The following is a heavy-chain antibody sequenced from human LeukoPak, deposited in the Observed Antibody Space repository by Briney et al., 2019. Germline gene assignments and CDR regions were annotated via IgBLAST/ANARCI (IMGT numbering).Heavy chain of an antibody. D-gene: IGHD6-13*01. V-gene: IGHV3-23*01. Sequence: GGSLRLSCAASGFTFGSSAMSWVRQAPGKGPEWVATFSRSGPDTYYADSVKDRFTIFRDNSKNMLYLQMKSLRAEDTAMYYCAKGSLGSWYYFDYWGQGTLVTVSS. CDR2: FSRSGPDT. CDR1: GFTFGSSA. J-gene: IGHJ4*02. CDR3: AKGSLGSWYYFDY.